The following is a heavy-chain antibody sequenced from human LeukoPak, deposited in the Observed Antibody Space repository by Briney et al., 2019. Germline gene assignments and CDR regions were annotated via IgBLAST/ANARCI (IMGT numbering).Heavy chain of an antibody. V-gene: IGHV4-59*01. CDR2: IYYSGST. Sequence: SETLSLTCTVSGGSISSYYRSWIRQPPGKGLEWIGYIYYSGSTNYNSSLKSRVTISVDTSKNQFSLKLSSVTAADTAVYYCARDRAMVRGLDAFDIWGQGTMVTVSS. J-gene: IGHJ3*02. CDR3: ARDRAMVRGLDAFDI. CDR1: GGSISSYY. D-gene: IGHD3-10*01.